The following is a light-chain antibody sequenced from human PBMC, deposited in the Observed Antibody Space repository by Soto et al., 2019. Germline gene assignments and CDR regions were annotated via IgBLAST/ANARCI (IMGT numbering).Light chain of an antibody. CDR3: CSYAGSNTWV. Sequence: QSVLTQPASVSGSPGQSITMSCTGTSSDVGRYNVVSWYQQHPGKAPKLMIYEDTKRPSGLFNRFSGSKSGNTASLTISGLQAEDEADYYCCSYAGSNTWVFGGGTKLTVL. CDR1: SSDVGRYNV. CDR2: EDT. J-gene: IGLJ3*02. V-gene: IGLV2-23*01.